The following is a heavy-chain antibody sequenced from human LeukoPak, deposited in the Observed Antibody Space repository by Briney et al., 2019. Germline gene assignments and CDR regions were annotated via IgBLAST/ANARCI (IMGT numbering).Heavy chain of an antibody. V-gene: IGHV4-39*07. Sequence: SETLSLTCTVSGGSISSSSYYWGWIRQSPGKGLEWIGTMSNSGSTYYNPSLKSRVTISVDTSKNQFSLKLSSVTAADTAVYYCARGGRGYTYAPDAFDIWGQGTMVTVSS. CDR2: MSNSGST. CDR1: GGSISSSSYY. J-gene: IGHJ3*02. D-gene: IGHD5-18*01. CDR3: ARGGRGYTYAPDAFDI.